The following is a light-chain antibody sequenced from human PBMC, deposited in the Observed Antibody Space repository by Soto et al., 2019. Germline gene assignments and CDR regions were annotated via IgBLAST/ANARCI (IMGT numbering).Light chain of an antibody. V-gene: IGKV3-20*01. J-gene: IGKJ5*01. Sequence: EIVLSQSPVTLSLSPGERATLSCRASQSVSSSYLAWYQQKPGQAPRLLIYGASNRATGIPARFSGSGSGTDFTLTISSLQPEDFAVYYCQQYNNWPITFGQGTRLEI. CDR3: QQYNNWPIT. CDR2: GAS. CDR1: QSVSSSY.